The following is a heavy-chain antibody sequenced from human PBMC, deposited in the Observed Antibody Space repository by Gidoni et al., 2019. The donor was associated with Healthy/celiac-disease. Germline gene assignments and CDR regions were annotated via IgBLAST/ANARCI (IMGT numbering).Heavy chain of an antibody. CDR2: IYYSGST. Sequence: QVQLQESGPGLVKPSQTLSLTCTVSGCSITSGGYYWSWIRQHPGKGLEWIGYIYYSGSTYYNPSLKSRVTISVDTSKNQFSLKLSSVTAADTAVYYCARDRAGFFDSYYYYGMDVWGQGTTVTVSS. J-gene: IGHJ6*02. CDR3: ARDRAGFFDSYYYYGMDV. V-gene: IGHV4-31*03. D-gene: IGHD3-10*01. CDR1: GCSITSGGYY.